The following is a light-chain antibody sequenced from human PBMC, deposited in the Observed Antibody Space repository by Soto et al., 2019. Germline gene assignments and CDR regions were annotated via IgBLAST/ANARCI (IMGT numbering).Light chain of an antibody. Sequence: EIVLTQSPDTLSLSPGERATLSCRASQRVSTNSLAWYQQKPGQAPRLLIYGASTRAAIIPARFSGSGSGTEFTLTISSLQYEDFAVYYCQQYNKWPRTFGQGTKGDIK. CDR3: QQYNKWPRT. CDR1: QRVSTN. J-gene: IGKJ1*01. V-gene: IGKV3-15*01. CDR2: GAS.